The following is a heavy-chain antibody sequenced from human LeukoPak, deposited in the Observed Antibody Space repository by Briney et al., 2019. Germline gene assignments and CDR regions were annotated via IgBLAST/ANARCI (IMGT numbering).Heavy chain of an antibody. CDR2: MNPNSGNT. CDR3: ARAFTDQLPLPEWNYYYYMDV. Sequence: ASVKVFCKASGYTFTSYDINWVRQAPGQGLEWMGWMNPNSGNTGYAQKFQGRVTMTRNTSISTAYMELSSLRSEDTAVYYCARAFTDQLPLPEWNYYYYMDVWGKGTTVTVSS. D-gene: IGHD2-2*01. CDR1: GYTFTSYD. J-gene: IGHJ6*03. V-gene: IGHV1-8*01.